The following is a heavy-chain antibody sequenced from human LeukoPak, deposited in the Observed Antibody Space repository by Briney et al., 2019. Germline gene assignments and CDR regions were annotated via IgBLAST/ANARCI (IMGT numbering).Heavy chain of an antibody. D-gene: IGHD1-1*01. CDR1: GGSLSSRSHY. Sequence: SETLSLTCTVSGGSLSSRSHYWGWIRQPPGQGLEWIGSLSNSGNTYYNPTLKSRVTISVDTSKNEFSLKLSSVTAADTAVYYCVRWTAGTTEDSWGQGTLVTVSS. V-gene: IGHV4-39*01. CDR3: VRWTAGTTEDS. J-gene: IGHJ4*02. CDR2: LSNSGNT.